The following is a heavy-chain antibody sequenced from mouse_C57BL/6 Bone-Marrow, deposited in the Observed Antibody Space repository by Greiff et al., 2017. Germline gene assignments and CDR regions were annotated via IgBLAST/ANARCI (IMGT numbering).Heavy chain of an antibody. CDR2: IYPGSGST. CDR3: ARSGDGVPFDV. Sequence: QVQLQQPGAELVKPGASVKMSCKASGYTFTSYWITWVKPRPGPGLEWIGDIYPGSGSTNYNEKFKSKATLTVDTSSSTAYMQLSSLTSEDSAVYYCARSGDGVPFDVWGTGTTVTVSS. D-gene: IGHD2-3*01. CDR1: GYTFTSYW. J-gene: IGHJ1*03. V-gene: IGHV1-55*01.